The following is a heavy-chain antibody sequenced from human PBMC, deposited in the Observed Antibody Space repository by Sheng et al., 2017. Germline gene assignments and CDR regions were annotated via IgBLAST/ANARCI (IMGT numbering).Heavy chain of an antibody. V-gene: IGHV4-39*01. CDR2: STFDGTP. D-gene: IGHD5-18*01. CDR1: WLYQQWQLL. Sequence: QLQLQESGSGLVRPAGDPVPQLHCLEWLYQQWQLLLGLDPPVPERGWNGSPVSTFDGTPHYNPSLKSRATISVDTATNRFSLRLRSVTAADTAIYYCAASWIQLWWFDPWGQGIRVTVSS. J-gene: IGHJ5*02. CDR3: AASWIQLWWFDP.